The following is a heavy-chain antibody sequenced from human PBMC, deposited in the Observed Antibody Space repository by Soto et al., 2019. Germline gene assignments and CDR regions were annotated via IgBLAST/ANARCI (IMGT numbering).Heavy chain of an antibody. CDR3: PKEQAFEQLWVFDS. D-gene: IGHD5-18*01. Sequence: GGSLRLSCAASGFPFSSYDMHWVRQAPGKGLEWVAPISYDGSRTSYSDSVKGRFTISRDNSKNMLFLQMDNLRADDTAVYYCPKEQAFEQLWVFDSWGQGTLVTVSS. CDR2: ISYDGSRT. V-gene: IGHV3-30*18. CDR1: GFPFSSYD. J-gene: IGHJ5*01.